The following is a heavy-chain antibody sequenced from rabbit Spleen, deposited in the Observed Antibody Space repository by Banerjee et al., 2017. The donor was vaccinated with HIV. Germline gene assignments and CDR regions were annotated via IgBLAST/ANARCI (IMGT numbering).Heavy chain of an antibody. J-gene: IGHJ6*01. D-gene: IGHD8-1*01. CDR2: IASGSSGYT. CDR1: GFSFGSNYY. Sequence: QEQLVESGGGLVKPEGSLTLTCTASGFSFGSNYYMCWVRQAPGKGLEWIACIASGSSGYTYSATWATGRFTISKTSSTTVTLQMTSLTAADTATYFCARDTGTSFSTYGMDLWGPGTLVTVS. CDR3: ARDTGTSFSTYGMDL. V-gene: IGHV1S45*01.